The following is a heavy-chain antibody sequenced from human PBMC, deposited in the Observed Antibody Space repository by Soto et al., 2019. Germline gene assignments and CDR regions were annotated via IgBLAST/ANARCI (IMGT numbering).Heavy chain of an antibody. CDR1: GYSLTEYY. CDR2: INPTTGGT. D-gene: IGHD2-2*01. CDR3: AGASFAPLTFYAPHGF. Sequence: ASVKVSCKASGYSLTEYYLHWVRPAPGQGLEWMGWINPTTGGTIYAQKFEGRVTMTRDMSVNTAYMELSRLRSDDTALYFCAGASFAPLTFYAPHGFWGKGSLVTVSA. V-gene: IGHV1-2*02. J-gene: IGHJ1*01.